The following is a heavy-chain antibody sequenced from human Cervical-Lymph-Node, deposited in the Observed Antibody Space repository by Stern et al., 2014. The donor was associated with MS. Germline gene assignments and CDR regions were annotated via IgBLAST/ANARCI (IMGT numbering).Heavy chain of an antibody. V-gene: IGHV1-69*01. Sequence: VQLEESGGEVTKPGSSVKVSCEASGGTFSKSPRRWVRQAPGQGLEWMGVMFHVFGTPTYAQEFRGRVTITADVSTSTVYMELSSLRSDDTAVYYCALSSETSDRWYSLGYDLWGQGTLVTVSS. CDR2: MFHVFGTP. D-gene: IGHD6-13*01. CDR1: GGTFSKSP. CDR3: ALSSETSDRWYSLGYDL. J-gene: IGHJ5*02.